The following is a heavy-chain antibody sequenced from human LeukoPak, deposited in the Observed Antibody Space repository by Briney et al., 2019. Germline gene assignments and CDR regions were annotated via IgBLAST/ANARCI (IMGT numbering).Heavy chain of an antibody. D-gene: IGHD2-8*01. V-gene: IGHV1-69*13. CDR3: ASSADIVLMVYAIHHYYYMDV. J-gene: IGHJ6*03. CDR1: GGTFSSYA. Sequence: ASVKVSFKASGGTFSSYAISWVRQAPGQGLEWMGGIIPIFGTANYAQKFQGRVTITADESTSTAYMELSSLRSEDTAVYYCASSADIVLMVYAIHHYYYMDVWGKGTTVTVSS. CDR2: IIPIFGTA.